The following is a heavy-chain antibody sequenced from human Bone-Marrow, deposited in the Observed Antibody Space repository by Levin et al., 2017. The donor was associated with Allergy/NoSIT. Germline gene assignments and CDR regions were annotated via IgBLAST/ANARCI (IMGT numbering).Heavy chain of an antibody. V-gene: IGHV4-30-2*01. D-gene: IGHD2-15*01. CDR2: IYHSGST. Sequence: SETLSLTCAVSGGSISSGGYSWSWIRQPPGKGLEWIGYIYHSGSTYYNPSLKSRVTISVDRSKNQFSLKLSSVTAADTAVYYCAREGRLRCSGGSCYLGAFDIWGQGTMVTVSS. CDR3: AREGRLRCSGGSCYLGAFDI. J-gene: IGHJ3*02. CDR1: GGSISSGGYS.